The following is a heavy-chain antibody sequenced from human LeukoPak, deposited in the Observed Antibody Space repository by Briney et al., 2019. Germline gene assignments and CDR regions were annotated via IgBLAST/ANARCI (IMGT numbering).Heavy chain of an antibody. CDR2: IRSTAGTYAT. J-gene: IGHJ4*02. CDR1: GFTFSNTW. D-gene: IGHD3-16*01. CDR3: ARLTDLAGAYDFVGFDY. V-gene: IGHV3-73*01. Sequence: GGSLRLSCAASGFTFSNTWMSWVRQPSGKGLEWVGRIRSTAGTYATEYIASVKGRFTISRDDSKNTAYLQMNSLKTEDTALYYCARLTDLAGAYDFVGFDYWGQGTLVTASS.